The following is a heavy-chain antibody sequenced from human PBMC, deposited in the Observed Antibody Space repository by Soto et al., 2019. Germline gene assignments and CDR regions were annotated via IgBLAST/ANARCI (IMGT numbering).Heavy chain of an antibody. CDR1: GFTFSSYA. J-gene: IGHJ6*03. D-gene: IGHD3-3*01. CDR2: ISGSGGST. V-gene: IGHV3-23*01. Sequence: GGSLRLSCAASGFTFSSYAMSWVRQAPGKGLEWVSAISGSGGSTYYADSVKGRFTISRDNSKNTLYLQMNSLRAEDTAVYYCAKVTYYDFWSEPYYYYYMDVWGKGTTVTVSS. CDR3: AKVTYYDFWSEPYYYYYMDV.